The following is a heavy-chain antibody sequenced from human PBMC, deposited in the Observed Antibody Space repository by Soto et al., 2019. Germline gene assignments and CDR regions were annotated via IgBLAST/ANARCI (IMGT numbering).Heavy chain of an antibody. CDR1: GGSISSSSYY. CDR2: IYYSGST. J-gene: IGHJ6*03. D-gene: IGHD4-17*01. Sequence: SETLSLTCTVSGGSISSSSYYWGWIRQPPGKGLEWIGSIYYSGSTYYNPSLKSRVTISVDTSKNQFSLKLSSVTAADTAVYYCAALRGDYAYYYYYMDVWGKGTTVTVSS. V-gene: IGHV4-39*01. CDR3: AALRGDYAYYYYYMDV.